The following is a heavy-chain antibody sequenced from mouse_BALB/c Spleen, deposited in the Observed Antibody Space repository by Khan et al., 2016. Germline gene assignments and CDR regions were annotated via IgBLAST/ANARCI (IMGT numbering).Heavy chain of an antibody. Sequence: EVKLLESGGGLVQPKGSLKLSCAASGFTFNTYAMNWVRQAPGKGLEWVARIRSKSNNYATYYADSLKDRFTISRDDSQSMLYLQMNNLKTEDTAMYYCVLRYFDVWGAGTTVTVSS. J-gene: IGHJ1*01. CDR2: IRSKSNNYAT. D-gene: IGHD1-1*01. V-gene: IGHV10-1*02. CDR1: GFTFNTYA. CDR3: VLRYFDV.